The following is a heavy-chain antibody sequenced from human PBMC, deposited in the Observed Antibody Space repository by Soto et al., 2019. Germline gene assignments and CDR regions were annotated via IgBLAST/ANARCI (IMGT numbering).Heavy chain of an antibody. CDR1: GGSISSYY. D-gene: IGHD2-2*01. CDR2: IYTSGST. J-gene: IGHJ5*02. CDR3: ARERTRYCSSTSCSSGITGTTVWFDP. Sequence: PPETLSLTCTVSGGSISSYYWSWIRQPAGKGLEWIGRIYTSGSTNYNPSLKSRVTMSVDTSKNQFSLKLGSVTAADTAVYYCARERTRYCSSTSCSSGITGTTVWFDPWGQGTLVTVSS. V-gene: IGHV4-4*07.